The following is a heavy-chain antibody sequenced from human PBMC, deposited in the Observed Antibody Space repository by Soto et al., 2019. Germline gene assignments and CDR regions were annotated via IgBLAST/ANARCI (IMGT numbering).Heavy chain of an antibody. CDR2: IYYSGST. CDR3: ARGGAEGIVVVITYNV. CDR1: GGSISSYY. D-gene: IGHD3-22*01. Sequence: SETLSLTCTVSGGSISSYYWSWIRQPPGKGLEWIGYIYYSGSTNYNPSLKSRVTISVDTSKNQFSLKLSSVTAADTAVYYCARGGAEGIVVVITYNVWGQGTLVTVSS. V-gene: IGHV4-59*01. J-gene: IGHJ4*02.